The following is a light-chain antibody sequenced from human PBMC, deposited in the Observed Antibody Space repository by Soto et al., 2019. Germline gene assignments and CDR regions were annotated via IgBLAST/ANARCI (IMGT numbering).Light chain of an antibody. CDR2: EVS. V-gene: IGLV2-14*03. CDR3: SSYTSSSTRV. J-gene: IGLJ1*01. CDR1: SSDVGAYDF. Sequence: QSGLTPPASVSGSPGQSITISCTGTSSDVGAYDFVSWYQQHPDKAPKLMIYEVSNRPSGVSNRFSGSKSVNTATLTISGLQAEDEADYYCSSYTSSSTRVFGTGTKVTVL.